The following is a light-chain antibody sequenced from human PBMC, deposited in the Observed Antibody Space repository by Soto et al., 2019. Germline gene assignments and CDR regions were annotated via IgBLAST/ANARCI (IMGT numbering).Light chain of an antibody. CDR1: QSVSRY. V-gene: IGKV3-11*01. Sequence: EIVLTQSPVTLSLSPGERATLSCRASQSVSRYLAWYQQKPGQPPRLLIYDASKRATGVPASFSGSGSGTDFSLTISSLEPEDFAVYYGQQRSDWPLTFGGGNDVEI. CDR3: QQRSDWPLT. J-gene: IGKJ4*01. CDR2: DAS.